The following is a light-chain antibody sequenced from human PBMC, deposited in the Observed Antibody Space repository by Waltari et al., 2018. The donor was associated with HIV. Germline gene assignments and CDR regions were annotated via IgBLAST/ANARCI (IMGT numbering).Light chain of an antibody. V-gene: IGKV4-1*01. CDR2: WAY. CDR3: QQYSDVPYT. J-gene: IGKJ2*01. CDR1: QSILYISNNQNY. Sequence: DVVVTQSPDSLAVSLGERAPLHCKSKQSILYISNNQNYLAWYQQKAGQRPKLLIYWAYIRESGVPDRFSGSGSETDFTLTISSLQAEDVAVYYCQQYSDVPYTFGQGTKLEIK.